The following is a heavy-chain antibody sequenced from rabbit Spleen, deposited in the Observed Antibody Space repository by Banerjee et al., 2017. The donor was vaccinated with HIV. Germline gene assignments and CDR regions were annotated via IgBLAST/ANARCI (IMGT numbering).Heavy chain of an antibody. Sequence: QEQLEESGGDLVQPEGSLTLTCTASGFSFTNRDWMCWVRQAPGKGLEWIACIYTGDGSTYYASWAKGRFTISKTSSTTVTLQMTSLTAADTATYFCARDSIWSFALWGPGTLVTVS. CDR3: ARDSIWSFAL. CDR2: IYTGDGST. D-gene: IGHD3-3*01. CDR1: GFSFTNRDW. V-gene: IGHV1S45*01. J-gene: IGHJ4*01.